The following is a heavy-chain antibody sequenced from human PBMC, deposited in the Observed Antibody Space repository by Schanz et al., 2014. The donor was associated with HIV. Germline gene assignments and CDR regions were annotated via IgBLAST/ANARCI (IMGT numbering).Heavy chain of an antibody. Sequence: VQLVESGGGVVRPGRSLRLSCAGPGITFSNYAIHWVRQAPGKGLEWVSAISGSGGKTYYADSVKGRFTISRDNSRNTLYLQMNTLRAEDTAVYYCAKGSNYYGLDVWGQGTTVTVSS. CDR3: AKGSNYYGLDV. CDR2: ISGSGGKT. CDR1: GITFSNYA. J-gene: IGHJ6*02. V-gene: IGHV3-23*04. D-gene: IGHD3-10*01.